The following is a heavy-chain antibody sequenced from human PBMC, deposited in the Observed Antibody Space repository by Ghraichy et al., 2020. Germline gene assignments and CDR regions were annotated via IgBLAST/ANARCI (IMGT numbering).Heavy chain of an antibody. CDR1: GGSISSYY. J-gene: IGHJ4*02. D-gene: IGHD6-13*01. CDR2: IYYSGST. V-gene: IGHV4-59*08. CDR3: ARHVDHGIAAAADY. Sequence: SETLSLTCTVSGGSISSYYWSWIRQPPGKGLEWIGYIYYSGSTSYNPSLKSRVTISVDTSKKQFSLKLSSVTAADTAVYYCARHVDHGIAAAADYWGQGTLVTVSS.